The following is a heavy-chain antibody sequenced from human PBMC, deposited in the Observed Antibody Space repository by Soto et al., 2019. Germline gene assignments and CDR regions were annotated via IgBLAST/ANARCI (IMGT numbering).Heavy chain of an antibody. V-gene: IGHV1-2*04. D-gene: IGHD2-2*01. CDR2: INPNSGGT. J-gene: IGHJ5*02. CDR3: ARGRPDCSSTSCSTADWFDP. CDR1: GYTFTGYY. Sequence: ASVKVSCKASGYTFTGYYMHWVRQAPGQGLEWMGWINPNSGGTNYAQKFQGWVTMTRDTSISTAYMELSRLRSDDTAVYYCARGRPDCSSTSCSTADWFDPWGQGTLVTVSS.